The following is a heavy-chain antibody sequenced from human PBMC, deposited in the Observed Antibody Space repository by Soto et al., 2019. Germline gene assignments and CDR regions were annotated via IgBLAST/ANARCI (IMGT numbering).Heavy chain of an antibody. V-gene: IGHV3-23*01. J-gene: IGHJ4*01. Sequence: EVQMLESGGGLVQPGGSLRLSCAASGFTFSTCALSWVRQAPGKGLEWVSIISGSGGSTYYADSVQGRFTISRDNSKNMLYLQMTSLRAEDTAVYYCANGDASSGYHYLSYCFDYWGHGNLVTVSS. D-gene: IGHD3-22*01. CDR1: GFTFSTCA. CDR2: ISGSGGST. CDR3: ANGDASSGYHYLSYCFDY.